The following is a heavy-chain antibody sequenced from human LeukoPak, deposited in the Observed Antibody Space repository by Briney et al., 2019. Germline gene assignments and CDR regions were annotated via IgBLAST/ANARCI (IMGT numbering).Heavy chain of an antibody. CDR2: IYYSGST. CDR3: ARVVGVRGLVGLFDY. J-gene: IGHJ4*02. CDR1: GGSISSRDYY. D-gene: IGHD3-10*01. V-gene: IGHV4-61*08. Sequence: PSQTLSLTCTVSGGSISSRDYYWSWIRQPPGKGLEWIGYIYYSGSTNYNPSLKSRVTISVDTSKNQFSLKLSSVTAADTAVYYCARVVGVRGLVGLFDYWGQGTLVTISS.